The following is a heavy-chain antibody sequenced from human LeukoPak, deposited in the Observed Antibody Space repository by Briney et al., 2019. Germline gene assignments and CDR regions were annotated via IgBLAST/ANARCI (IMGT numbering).Heavy chain of an antibody. Sequence: PGGPLRLSCAASGLTFSTYSMNWVRQAPGKGVEWVSSISSSRTYIYHADSVKGRFTISRDNAKNSLYLQMNSLRAEDTAVYYCARAGLVGATGTADGAFDIWGQGTMVTVSS. CDR1: GLTFSTYS. CDR2: ISSSRTYI. V-gene: IGHV3-21*01. J-gene: IGHJ3*02. CDR3: ARAGLVGATGTADGAFDI. D-gene: IGHD1-26*01.